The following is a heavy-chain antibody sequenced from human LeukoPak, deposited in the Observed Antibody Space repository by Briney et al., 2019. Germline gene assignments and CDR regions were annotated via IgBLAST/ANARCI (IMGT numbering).Heavy chain of an antibody. D-gene: IGHD3-9*01. J-gene: IGHJ6*03. CDR1: GGSFSGYY. Sequence: SETLSLTCAVYGGSFSGYYWSWIRQPPGKGLEWIGEINHSGSTHYNPSLKSRVTISVDTSKNQFSLKLSSVTAADTAVYYCARGLGRLFITNYYYMDVWGKGTTVTVSS. V-gene: IGHV4-34*01. CDR3: ARGLGRLFITNYYYMDV. CDR2: INHSGST.